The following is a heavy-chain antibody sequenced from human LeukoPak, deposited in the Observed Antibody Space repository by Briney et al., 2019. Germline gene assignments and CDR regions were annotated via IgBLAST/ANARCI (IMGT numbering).Heavy chain of an antibody. J-gene: IGHJ4*02. CDR3: ARAGGAVWFGESDY. Sequence: GGSLRLSCAASGFTVRSNYMSWVRQAPGKGLEWVSAIYSGGSTYYGDSVKGRFTISRDNAKNSLYLQMNSLRAEDTAVYYCARAGGAVWFGESDYWGQGTLVTVSS. V-gene: IGHV3-66*01. CDR2: IYSGGST. D-gene: IGHD3-10*01. CDR1: GFTVRSNY.